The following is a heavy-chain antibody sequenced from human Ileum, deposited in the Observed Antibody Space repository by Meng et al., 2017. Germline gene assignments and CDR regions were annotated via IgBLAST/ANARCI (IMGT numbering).Heavy chain of an antibody. CDR3: ARVGPRGTYGFDY. CDR2: VSGSGGTT. Sequence: GGSLRLSCEASGFIFSNYVMSWVRQAPGKGLEWASGVSGSGGTTHYADSVKGRFTISRDDSKNSLYLQMNSLKTEDTAVYYCARVGPRGTYGFDYWGQGTLVTVSS. D-gene: IGHD4-17*01. J-gene: IGHJ4*02. CDR1: GFIFSNYV. V-gene: IGHV3-23*01.